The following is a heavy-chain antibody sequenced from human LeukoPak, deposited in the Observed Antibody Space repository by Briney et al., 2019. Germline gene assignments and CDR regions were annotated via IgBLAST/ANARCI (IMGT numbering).Heavy chain of an antibody. CDR2: IYTSGST. CDR1: GGSISSYY. Sequence: SETLSHTCTVSGGSISSYYWSWIRQPAGKGLEWIGRIYTSGSTNYNPSLKSRVTMSVDTSKNQFSLKLSSVTAADTAVYYCARDVGRGTPGGGDAFDIWGQGTMVTVSS. J-gene: IGHJ3*02. D-gene: IGHD2-15*01. CDR3: ARDVGRGTPGGGDAFDI. V-gene: IGHV4-4*07.